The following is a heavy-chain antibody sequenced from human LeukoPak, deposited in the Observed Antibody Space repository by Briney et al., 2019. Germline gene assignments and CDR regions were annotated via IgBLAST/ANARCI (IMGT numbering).Heavy chain of an antibody. V-gene: IGHV4-31*03. Sequence: IPSETLSLTCTVSGGSISSGGYYWSWIRQRPGKGLEWIGYIYYSGSTYYNPSLKSRVTISVDTSKNQFSLKLSSVTAADTAVYYCAREIKKETTVDYWGQGTLVTVSS. D-gene: IGHD4-11*01. CDR3: AREIKKETTVDY. CDR1: GGSISSGGYY. CDR2: IYYSGST. J-gene: IGHJ4*02.